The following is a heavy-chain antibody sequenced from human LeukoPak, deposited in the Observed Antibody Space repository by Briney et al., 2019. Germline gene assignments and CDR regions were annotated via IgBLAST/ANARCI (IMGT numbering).Heavy chain of an antibody. J-gene: IGHJ4*02. Sequence: PGGSLRLSCAASGFPFSSYAMSWVRQAPGKGLEWVSTISGSGDNTHYADSVKGRFTISRDNAKNTLYLQMNSLRAEDTAVYYCAKDRRIAAAGTNYFDYWGQGTLVTVSS. D-gene: IGHD6-13*01. V-gene: IGHV3-23*01. CDR3: AKDRRIAAAGTNYFDY. CDR1: GFPFSSYA. CDR2: ISGSGDNT.